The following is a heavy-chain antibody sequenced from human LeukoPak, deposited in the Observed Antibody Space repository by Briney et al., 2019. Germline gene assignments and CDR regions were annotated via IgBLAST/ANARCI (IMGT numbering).Heavy chain of an antibody. CDR3: AKEHIVVVPAAMEFDP. V-gene: IGHV3-23*01. Sequence: PGGSLRLFCAASGFNFSSYAMIWVRKAPGKGLEWVSAISGSGGSTYYADSVKGRFTISRDNSKNTLYLQMNSLRAEDTAVYYCAKEHIVVVPAAMEFDPWGQGTLVTVSS. CDR2: ISGSGGST. CDR1: GFNFSSYA. D-gene: IGHD2-2*01. J-gene: IGHJ5*02.